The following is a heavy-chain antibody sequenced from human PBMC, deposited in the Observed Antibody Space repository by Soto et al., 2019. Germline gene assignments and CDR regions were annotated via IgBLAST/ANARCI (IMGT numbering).Heavy chain of an antibody. Sequence: QVQLQESGPGLVKPSQTLSLSCTVSGDSMSRGDYYWSWIRQPPGKGLEWIGFIYHTGRTYYSPSLRGRVDISVDTSKNQFSLKLSSVTAAATAVYYCARDPLYDYGDLSHVDMWGQGTMVTVSS. V-gene: IGHV4-30-4*01. CDR3: ARDPLYDYGDLSHVDM. J-gene: IGHJ3*02. CDR1: GDSMSRGDYY. CDR2: IYHTGRT. D-gene: IGHD4-17*01.